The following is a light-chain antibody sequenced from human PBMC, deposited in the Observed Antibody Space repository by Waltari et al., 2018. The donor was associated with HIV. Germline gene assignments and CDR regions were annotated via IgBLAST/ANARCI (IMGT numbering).Light chain of an antibody. V-gene: IGLV1-44*01. CDR3: ATWDDSLNCQV. CDR1: TSHIGSNT. J-gene: IGLJ1*01. CDR2: SKD. Sequence: QSVLTQSPSASGPPGQRVTIYCFGSTSHIGSNTVNWYQQFPGPAPKLLIYSKDQRPSGVPDRFSGPKSDYSASLAISWLQSEDDGDYYCATWDDSLNCQVFGSGTKVTVL.